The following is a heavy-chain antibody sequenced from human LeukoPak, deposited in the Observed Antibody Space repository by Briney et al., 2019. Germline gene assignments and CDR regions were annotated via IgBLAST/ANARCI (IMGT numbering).Heavy chain of an antibody. CDR1: GFTFSSYG. D-gene: IGHD3-3*01. CDR2: ISGSGGST. CDR3: AKDGRFLEWFPYYFDY. J-gene: IGHJ4*02. V-gene: IGHV3-23*01. Sequence: GGSLRLSCAASGFTFSSYGMHWVRQAPGKGLEWVSAISGSGGSTYYADSVKGRFTISRDNSKNTLYLQMNSLRAEDTAVYYCAKDGRFLEWFPYYFDYWGQGTLVTVSS.